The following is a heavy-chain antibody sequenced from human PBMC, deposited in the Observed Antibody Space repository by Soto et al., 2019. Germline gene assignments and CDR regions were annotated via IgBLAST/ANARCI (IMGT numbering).Heavy chain of an antibody. J-gene: IGHJ6*04. CDR1: GFSFSDFG. Sequence: QVQLVESGGGVVQPGRSLRLSCAPSGFSFSDFGMHWVRQAPGKGLEWVAAISHDGSNQYYGDSVKGRLSISRDHSNNRLYLQMNNLKVEDSAIYFCAKETRSRAVTATRVNGMDVWGKGTTVTVSS. CDR2: ISHDGSNQ. V-gene: IGHV3-30*18. D-gene: IGHD2-21*02. CDR3: AKETRSRAVTATRVNGMDV.